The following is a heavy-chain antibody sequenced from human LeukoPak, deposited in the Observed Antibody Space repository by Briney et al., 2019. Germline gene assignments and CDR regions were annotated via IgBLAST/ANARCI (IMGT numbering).Heavy chain of an antibody. CDR2: FSGSGDSL. V-gene: IGHV3-23*01. CDR3: AKEPVTKYSIGWDLDY. D-gene: IGHD6-19*01. Sequence: GGPQRLLCGAWVYPQNRYPKRWVRQAPGKGLEWLTGFSGSGDSLYYAVFVRGRFPISRDNSMNTLYLQMNSLRAEDTAVYYCAKEPVTKYSIGWDLDYCGQGTLVTVSS. J-gene: IGHJ4*02. CDR1: VYPQNRYP.